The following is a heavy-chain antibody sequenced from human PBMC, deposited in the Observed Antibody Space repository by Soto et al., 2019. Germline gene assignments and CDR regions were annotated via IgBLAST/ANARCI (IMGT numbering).Heavy chain of an antibody. Sequence: QGQLVQSGAEVKKPGASVQVSCKASGYTFTDYDISWVRQAPGQGLEWMGWISVDNGNTKYVESLQGRVTMTTDTSSSTAYLEVRSLRSDDTAVYYCARTSGSNYNGFDPWGQGTLVAVSS. CDR3: ARTSGSNYNGFDP. CDR2: ISVDNGNT. J-gene: IGHJ5*02. V-gene: IGHV1-18*01. CDR1: GYTFTDYD. D-gene: IGHD4-4*01.